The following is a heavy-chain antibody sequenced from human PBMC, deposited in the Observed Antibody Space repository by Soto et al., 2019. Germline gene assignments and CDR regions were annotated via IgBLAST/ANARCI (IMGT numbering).Heavy chain of an antibody. CDR3: ARLLTEGATFREDAFDL. Sequence: QIQLMQSGGDVKTPGASLKVSCTTSRYTFTSHGIAWVRQAPGQGLEWMGWISTFNGKTDYAQKFQGRVTMTADTITSTVSMELRSLRSDDTGVYYCARLLTEGATFREDAFDLWGPVTKVTVSS. J-gene: IGHJ3*01. CDR1: RYTFTSHG. D-gene: IGHD3-9*01. V-gene: IGHV1-18*01. CDR2: ISTFNGKT.